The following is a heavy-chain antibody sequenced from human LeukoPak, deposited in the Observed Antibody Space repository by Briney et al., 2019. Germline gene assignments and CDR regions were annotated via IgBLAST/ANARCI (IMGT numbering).Heavy chain of an antibody. CDR3: ARSLGYCSSTSCYANTLDAFDI. CDR2: IIPIFGTA. CDR1: GGTFSSYA. V-gene: IGHV1-69*05. Sequence: GSSVKVSCKASGGTFSSYAISWVRQAPGQGLEWMGGIIPIFGTANYAQKFQGRVTITTDESTSTAYMELSSLRSEDTAVYYCARSLGYCSSTSCYANTLDAFDIWGQGTMVTVSS. J-gene: IGHJ3*02. D-gene: IGHD2-2*01.